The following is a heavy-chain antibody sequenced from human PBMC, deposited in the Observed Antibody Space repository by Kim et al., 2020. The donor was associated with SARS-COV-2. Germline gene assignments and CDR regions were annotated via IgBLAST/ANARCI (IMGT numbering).Heavy chain of an antibody. D-gene: IGHD1-26*01. CDR1: GFTFSSYS. V-gene: IGHV3-21*01. J-gene: IGHJ3*02. CDR2: ISSSSSYI. CDR3: AREGGIVGKLRAFDI. Sequence: GGSLRLSCAASGFTFSSYSMNWVRQAPGKGLEWVSSISSSSSYIYYADSVKGRFTISRDNAKNSLYLQMNSLRAEDTAVYYCAREGGIVGKLRAFDIWGQGTMVTVSS.